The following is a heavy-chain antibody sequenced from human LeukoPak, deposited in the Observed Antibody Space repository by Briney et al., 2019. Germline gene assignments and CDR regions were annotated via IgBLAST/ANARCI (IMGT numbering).Heavy chain of an antibody. CDR2: IIPIFGTA. Sequence: ASVKVSCKASGGTFSSYAISWVRQAPGQGLEWMGGIIPIFGTANYAQKFQGRVTVTADKSTSTAYMELSSLRSEDTAVYYCARERHDYGDFDYWGQGTLVTVSS. CDR1: GGTFSSYA. V-gene: IGHV1-69*06. CDR3: ARERHDYGDFDY. J-gene: IGHJ4*02. D-gene: IGHD4-17*01.